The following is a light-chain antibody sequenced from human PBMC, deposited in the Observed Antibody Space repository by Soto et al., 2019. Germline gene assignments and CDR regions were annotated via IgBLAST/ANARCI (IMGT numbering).Light chain of an antibody. CDR2: GND. CDR3: TAWDDSLRAVL. J-gene: IGLJ2*01. CDR1: SSNIGSNT. V-gene: IGLV1-44*01. Sequence: QSVLTQPPSASGTPGHRVTISCSGGSSNIGSNTVNCYQHLPGAAPKLLLYGNDQRPSGVPDRFSGSKSGTSVFLAISGLQSEDEADYYCTAWDDSLRAVLFGGGTKLTVL.